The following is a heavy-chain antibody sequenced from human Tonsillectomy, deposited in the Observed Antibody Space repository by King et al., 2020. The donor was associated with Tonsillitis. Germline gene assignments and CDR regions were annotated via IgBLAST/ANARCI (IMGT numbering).Heavy chain of an antibody. J-gene: IGHJ6*03. CDR2: PYYRSHWDN. D-gene: IGHD1-7*01. CDR3: ARDLSWNFPPYYYMDV. V-gene: IGHV6-1*01. Sequence: VQLQQSGPGLGKPSQTLSLTCAISGDRVSSNSAAWNWIRQSPSRGLGWLGRPYYRSHWDNDFAVSVKSRITINPDTSKNQFSLQLNSVTPEDTAVYYCARDLSWNFPPYYYMDVWGKGTTVTVSS. CDR1: GDRVSSNSAA.